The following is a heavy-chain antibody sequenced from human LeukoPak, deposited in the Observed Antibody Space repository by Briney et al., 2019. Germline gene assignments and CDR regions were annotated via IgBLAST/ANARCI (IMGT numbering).Heavy chain of an antibody. J-gene: IGHJ4*02. CDR3: ARGPTVTTDY. V-gene: IGHV4-59*11. CDR2: IYHSGST. Sequence: SQTLSPTCTVYGGSIRRHYRNSVRQPPGKGLEWIGDIYHSGSTNYNPSLKSRVTISVDTSKNQFSLKLSSVTAADTAVYYCARGPTVTTDYWGQGTLVTVSS. D-gene: IGHD4-17*01. CDR1: GGSIRRHY.